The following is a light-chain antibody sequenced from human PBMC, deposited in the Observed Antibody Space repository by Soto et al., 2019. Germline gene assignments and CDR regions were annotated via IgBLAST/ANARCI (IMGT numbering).Light chain of an antibody. CDR2: LEGSGSY. Sequence: QLVLTQSSSASASRGSSVKLTCTLSSGHSSYIIAWHQQQPGKAPRYLMKLEGSGSYNKGSGVPDRFSGSSSGADRYLTISNLQFEDEADYYCETWDSNTRVFGTGTKLTVL. CDR3: ETWDSNTRV. CDR1: SGHSSYI. V-gene: IGLV4-60*02. J-gene: IGLJ1*01.